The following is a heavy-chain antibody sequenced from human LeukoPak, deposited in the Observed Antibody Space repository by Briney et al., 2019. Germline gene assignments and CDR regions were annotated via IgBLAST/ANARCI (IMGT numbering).Heavy chain of an antibody. D-gene: IGHD1-26*01. V-gene: IGHV3-21*01. CDR2: ISSGSSYI. Sequence: GGSLRLSCTASGFTFSYAWMNWVRQAPGKGLEWVSSISSGSSYIFYADSVKGRFTISRDNAKNSLYLQMNSLRVEDTALYYCARYSGTYRDYWGQGTLVTVSS. CDR1: GFTFSYAW. CDR3: ARYSGTYRDY. J-gene: IGHJ4*02.